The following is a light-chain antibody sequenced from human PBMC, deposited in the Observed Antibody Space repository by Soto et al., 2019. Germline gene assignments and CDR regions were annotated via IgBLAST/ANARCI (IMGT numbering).Light chain of an antibody. CDR3: QQYGNSRA. CDR2: HAS. CDR1: QSFGSTY. J-gene: IGKJ1*01. V-gene: IGKV3-20*01. Sequence: EFMLTQSPGTLSLSPGETATLSCRASQSFGSTYLAWYQQRPGQAPRLLMYHASIRATGIPDRFRGSGSGTDFTLTISSLEPEDFAVYYCQQYGNSRAFGQGTKVEIK.